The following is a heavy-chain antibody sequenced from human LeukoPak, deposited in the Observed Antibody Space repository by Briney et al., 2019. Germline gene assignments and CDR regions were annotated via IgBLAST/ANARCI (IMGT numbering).Heavy chain of an antibody. V-gene: IGHV4-4*02. J-gene: IGHJ3*02. D-gene: IGHD6-19*01. CDR2: IYHSGST. CDR1: GGSISSSNW. Sequence: SGTLSLTCAVSGGSISSSNWWSWVRQPPGKGLEWIGEIYHSGSTNYNPSLKSRVTISVDKSKNQFSLKLSSVTAADTAVYYCARVPNIAVAVGAFDIWGQGTMVTVSS. CDR3: ARVPNIAVAVGAFDI.